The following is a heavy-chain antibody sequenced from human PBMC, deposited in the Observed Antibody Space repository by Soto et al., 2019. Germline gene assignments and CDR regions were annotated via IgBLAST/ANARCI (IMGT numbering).Heavy chain of an antibody. D-gene: IGHD6-19*01. J-gene: IGHJ4*02. CDR3: AREEVESGGWQN. Sequence: QVQLVESGGGVVQPGRSLRLSCAASGFTFSSYAMHWVRQAPGKGLEWVAVISYDGSNKYYADSVKGRFTISRDNSKNTLYLQMNSLRAEDTAVYYCAREEVESGGWQNWGQGTLVTVSS. V-gene: IGHV3-30-3*01. CDR1: GFTFSSYA. CDR2: ISYDGSNK.